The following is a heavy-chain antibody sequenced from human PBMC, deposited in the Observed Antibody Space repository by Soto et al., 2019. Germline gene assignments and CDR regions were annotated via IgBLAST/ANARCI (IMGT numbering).Heavy chain of an antibody. J-gene: IGHJ6*02. V-gene: IGHV5-51*01. CDR3: ARLGGAYDYSNYYYYGMDV. Sequence: PGESLKISCKGSGYSFTSYWIGWVRQMPGKGLEWMGIIYPGDSDTRYSPSFQGQVTISADKSISTAYLQWSSLKASDTAMYYCARLGGAYDYSNYYYYGMDVWGQGTTVTVSS. D-gene: IGHD4-4*01. CDR2: IYPGDSDT. CDR1: GYSFTSYW.